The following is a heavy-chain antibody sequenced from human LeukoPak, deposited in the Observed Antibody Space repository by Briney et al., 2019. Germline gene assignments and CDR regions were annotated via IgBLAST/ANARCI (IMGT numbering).Heavy chain of an antibody. J-gene: IGHJ4*02. D-gene: IGHD3-22*01. CDR2: IRYDGSVK. CDR1: GFTLSDYG. Sequence: PGGSLRLSCAASGFTLSDYGMHWVRQAPGKGLEWVTFIRYDGSVKYYADSVKGRLTNSRDNSMKTVYLQEISLRAGDTAVYYCAKVPVYDSTAGDGYWGQGALVTVSS. V-gene: IGHV3-30*02. CDR3: AKVPVYDSTAGDGY.